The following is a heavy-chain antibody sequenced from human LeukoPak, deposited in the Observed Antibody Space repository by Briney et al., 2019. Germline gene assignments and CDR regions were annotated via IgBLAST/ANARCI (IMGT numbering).Heavy chain of an antibody. V-gene: IGHV4-59*07. D-gene: IGHD3-10*01. CDR3: ARAGSGSYYQLYYGMDV. Sequence: SDTLSLNCTVSGGCISCFYWICLQHPPGQGLEWIVYLYYSGSTNYTPSLKSRVTISVDTSRNQFSLKLSSVTAADTAVYYCARAGSGSYYQLYYGMDVWGQGTTVTVSS. CDR1: GGCISCFY. J-gene: IGHJ6*02. CDR2: LYYSGST.